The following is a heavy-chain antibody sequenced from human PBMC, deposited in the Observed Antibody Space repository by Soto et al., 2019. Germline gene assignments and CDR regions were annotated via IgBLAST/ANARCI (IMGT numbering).Heavy chain of an antibody. J-gene: IGHJ4*02. CDR1: GFIFSSYL. V-gene: IGHV3-7*01. Sequence: GGSLRLSCANSGFIFSSYLMSWVRQAPGKGLEWVANIKQVGSEKYYVDSVKGRFTFSRDNAKKSLYLQMNSLIVEDMAIYYCARDLSGLDYWGQGTLVTVSS. CDR2: IKQVGSEK. CDR3: ARDLSGLDY.